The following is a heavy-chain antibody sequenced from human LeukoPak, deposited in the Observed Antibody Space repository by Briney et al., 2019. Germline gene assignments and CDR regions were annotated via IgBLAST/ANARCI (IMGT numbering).Heavy chain of an antibody. D-gene: IGHD6-13*01. CDR1: GGSISSHY. J-gene: IGHJ5*02. V-gene: IGHV4-59*11. CDR3: ARDRLYSSSYHWFDP. Sequence: SETLSLTCTVSGGSISSHYWSWIRQPPGKGLEWIAYIYYSGSTNYNPSLRSRVTISIDTSKNQFSLRLSSVTAADTAVYYCARDRLYSSSYHWFDPWGQGTLVTVSS. CDR2: IYYSGST.